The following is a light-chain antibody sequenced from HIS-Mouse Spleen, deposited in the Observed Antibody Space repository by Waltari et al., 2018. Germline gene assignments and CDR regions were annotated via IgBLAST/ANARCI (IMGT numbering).Light chain of an antibody. V-gene: IGLV2-23*01. J-gene: IGLJ3*02. CDR3: CSYAVSSTWV. Sequence: QSALTQPASVSGSPGQSTTISCTGTSSDVGSYNLVSWYQQHPGKAPKLMIYEGSKRPSGVSNRFSGSKSGNTASLTISGLQAEDEADYYCCSYAVSSTWVFGGGTKLTVL. CDR2: EGS. CDR1: SSDVGSYNL.